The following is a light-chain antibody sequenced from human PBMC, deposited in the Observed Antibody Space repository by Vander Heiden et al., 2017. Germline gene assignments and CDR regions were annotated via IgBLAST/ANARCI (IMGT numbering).Light chain of an antibody. J-gene: IGLJ2*01. CDR3: SSRDSSGNHHVV. CDR2: GKN. CDR1: SLRSYY. Sequence: SSELTHVPAVSVVLGQTVRITCQGDSLRSYYASWYQQKPGQAPVLVIYGKNNRPSGNPDRFSGSSSGNTASLTITGAQAEDEADYYCSSRDSSGNHHVVFGGGTKLTVL. V-gene: IGLV3-19*01.